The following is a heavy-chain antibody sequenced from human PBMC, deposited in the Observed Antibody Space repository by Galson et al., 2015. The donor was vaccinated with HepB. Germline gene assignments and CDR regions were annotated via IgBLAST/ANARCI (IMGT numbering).Heavy chain of an antibody. CDR3: AREGLYDLWGGKGFDY. D-gene: IGHD3-3*01. V-gene: IGHV4-39*07. J-gene: IGHJ4*02. CDR1: GDSISISTYY. Sequence: ETLSLTCSVSGDSISISTYYWGWIRQSPGKGLEWIGSVSYSGSTYYKPSLKSRVTISLDTSRNQFSLKLSSVTAADTAVYYCAREGLYDLWGGKGFDYWGQGTLVTVSS. CDR2: VSYSGST.